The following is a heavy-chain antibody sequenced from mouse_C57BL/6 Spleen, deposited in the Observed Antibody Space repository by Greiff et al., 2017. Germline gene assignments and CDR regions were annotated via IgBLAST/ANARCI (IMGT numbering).Heavy chain of an antibody. Sequence: VQLQQPGAELVKPGASVKMSCKASGYTFTSYWITWMKQSPGQGLEWIGDIYPGSGSTNYNEKFTSKATLTVVTASSTAYMQLSSLTSESSAVYCCAKFYFDSWGQGTT. CDR2: IYPGSGST. CDR1: GYTFTSYW. V-gene: IGHV1-55*01. CDR3: AKFYFDS. J-gene: IGHJ2*01.